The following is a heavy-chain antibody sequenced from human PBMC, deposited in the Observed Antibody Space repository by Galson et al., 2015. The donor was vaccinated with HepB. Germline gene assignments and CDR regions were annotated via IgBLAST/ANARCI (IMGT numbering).Heavy chain of an antibody. CDR1: GFTFTTQA. Sequence: SLRLSCAASGFTFTTQAMHWVRQAPGKGLEWVSGISFGSGTTYYADSVKGRFTISRDKSKNTVFVQMNSLRVEDTAVYYCARPPFYTVNHPYFDSWGQGTLVTVAS. J-gene: IGHJ4*02. CDR2: ISFGSGTT. V-gene: IGHV3-23*01. CDR3: ARPPFYTVNHPYFDS. D-gene: IGHD3-16*01.